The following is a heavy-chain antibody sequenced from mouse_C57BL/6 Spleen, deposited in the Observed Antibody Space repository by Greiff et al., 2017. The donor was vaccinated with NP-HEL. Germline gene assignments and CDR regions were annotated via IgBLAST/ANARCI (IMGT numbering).Heavy chain of an antibody. CDR2: IYPGSGST. CDR1: GYTFTSYW. J-gene: IGHJ4*01. V-gene: IGHV1-55*01. D-gene: IGHD2-4*01. CDR3: ARYDYDGDYYAMDY. Sequence: QVQLKQPGAELVKPGASVKMSCKASGYTFTSYWITWVKQRPGQGLEWIGDIYPGSGSTNYNEKFKSKATLTVDTSSSTAYMQLSSLTSEDSAVYYCARYDYDGDYYAMDYWGQGTSVTVSS.